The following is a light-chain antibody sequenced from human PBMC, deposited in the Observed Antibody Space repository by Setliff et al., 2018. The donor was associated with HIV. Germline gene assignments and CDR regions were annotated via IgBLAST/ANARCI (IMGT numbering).Light chain of an antibody. Sequence: TQPRSVSGSPGQSVTISCTGTSSDVGGYNYVSWYQQHPGKAPKLMIYEITKRPSGVPDRFSGSKSGNTASLTVSGLQTEDEADYYCCSYASSNSFVFGTGTKVTVL. CDR2: EIT. CDR1: SSDVGGYNY. J-gene: IGLJ1*01. CDR3: CSYASSNSFV. V-gene: IGLV2-11*01.